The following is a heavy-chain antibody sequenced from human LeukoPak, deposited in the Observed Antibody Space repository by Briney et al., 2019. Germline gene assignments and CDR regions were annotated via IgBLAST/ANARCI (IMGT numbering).Heavy chain of an antibody. CDR3: ARRSYLVGAPFDF. CDR2: IYYIGTT. CDR1: GGSINGYY. D-gene: IGHD1-26*01. J-gene: IGHJ4*03. Sequence: LETLTLTCTVSGGSINGYYWNWIRQPPGKGLEWIGYIYYIGTTKYNPSLKSRVTISLDTSRNQFSLKLSSVTAADTAVYYCARRSYLVGAPFDFWGHGTLVTVSS. V-gene: IGHV4-59*08.